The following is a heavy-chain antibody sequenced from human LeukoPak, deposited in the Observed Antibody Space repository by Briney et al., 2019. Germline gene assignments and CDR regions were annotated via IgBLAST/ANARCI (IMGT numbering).Heavy chain of an antibody. J-gene: IGHJ4*02. CDR2: IYPGDSDT. D-gene: IGHD3-3*01. Sequence: GESLKISCKGSGYSFTSYWIGWVRQMPGKGLEWMGIIYPGDSDTRYSPSFQGQVTISADKSISTAYLQWSSLKASDTAIYYCARGDYDFWSGFRNFDYWGQGTLVTVSS. CDR1: GYSFTSYW. V-gene: IGHV5-51*01. CDR3: ARGDYDFWSGFRNFDY.